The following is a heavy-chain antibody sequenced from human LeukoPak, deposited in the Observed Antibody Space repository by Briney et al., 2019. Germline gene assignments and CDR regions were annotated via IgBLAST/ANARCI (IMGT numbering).Heavy chain of an antibody. Sequence: PSETLSLTCTVSGYSISSGYYWSWIRQPPGKGLEWIGYIYYSGSTNYNPSLKSRVTISVDTSKNQFSLKLSSVTAADTAVYYCARANSWGRYYYYYYMDVWGKGTTVTVSS. CDR3: ARANSWGRYYYYYYMDV. D-gene: IGHD6-13*01. CDR1: GYSISSGYY. J-gene: IGHJ6*03. V-gene: IGHV4-61*01. CDR2: IYYSGST.